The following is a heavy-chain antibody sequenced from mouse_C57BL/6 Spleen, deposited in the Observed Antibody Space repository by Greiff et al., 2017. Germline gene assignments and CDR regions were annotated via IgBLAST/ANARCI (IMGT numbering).Heavy chain of an antibody. CDR3: ARSGGSSAAWFAY. CDR1: GYTFTDYY. D-gene: IGHD1-1*01. J-gene: IGHJ3*01. V-gene: IGHV1-76*01. CDR2: IYPGSGNT. Sequence: VKLQESGAELVRPGASVKLSCKASGYTFTDYYINWVKQRPGQGLEWIARIYPGSGNTYYNEKFKGKATLTAEKSSSTAYMQLSSLTSEDSAVYFCARSGGSSAAWFAYWGQGTLVTVSA.